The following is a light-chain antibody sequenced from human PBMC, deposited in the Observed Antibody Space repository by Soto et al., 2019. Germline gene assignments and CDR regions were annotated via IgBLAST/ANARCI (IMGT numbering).Light chain of an antibody. Sequence: IVLTQSPGTLSLSPWERATLSCRASQSVGSSFLAWFQHKPGQAPRLLIYGASSRATGIPDRFSGSGSGTDFTLTISRLEPEDFAVYYCQQYGSSPPITFGQGTRLEIK. CDR3: QQYGSSPPIT. V-gene: IGKV3-20*01. J-gene: IGKJ5*01. CDR2: GAS. CDR1: QSVGSSF.